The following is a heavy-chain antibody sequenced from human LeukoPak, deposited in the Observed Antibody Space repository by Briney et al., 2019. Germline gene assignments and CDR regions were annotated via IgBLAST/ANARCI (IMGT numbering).Heavy chain of an antibody. J-gene: IGHJ6*03. CDR1: GYTFTSYG. CDR2: ISAYNGNT. CDR3: ARDHGVVVPAAYMDV. D-gene: IGHD2-2*01. V-gene: IGHV1-18*01. Sequence: GAXVKVSCKASGYTFTSYGISWVRQAPGQGLEWMGWISAYNGNTNYAQKLQGRVTMTTDTSTSTAYMELRSLRSDDTAVYYCARDHGVVVPAAYMDVWGKGTTVTVSS.